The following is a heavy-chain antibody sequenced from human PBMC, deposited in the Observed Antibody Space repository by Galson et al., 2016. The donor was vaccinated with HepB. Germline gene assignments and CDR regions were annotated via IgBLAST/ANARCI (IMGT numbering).Heavy chain of an antibody. CDR3: ARHGDVDTAMVPFHS. CDR2: IDPTDSYT. CDR1: GYNFPDYW. V-gene: IGHV5-10-1*01. Sequence: QSGAEVKKPGESLTISCKGSGYNFPDYWISWVRQMPGKGLEWKGRIDPTDSYTNYSPSFQGHVTISADSSINTAYLRWRSLKASDTAIYYCARHGDVDTAMVPFHSWGQGSLVIVSS. D-gene: IGHD5-18*01. J-gene: IGHJ4*02.